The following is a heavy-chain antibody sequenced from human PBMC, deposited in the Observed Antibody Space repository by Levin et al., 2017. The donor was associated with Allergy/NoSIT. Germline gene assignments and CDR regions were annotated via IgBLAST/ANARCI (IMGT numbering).Heavy chain of an antibody. J-gene: IGHJ1*01. CDR1: GFTFSDYS. V-gene: IGHV3-48*02. D-gene: IGHD2-2*02. CDR3: SRDQLAASISGLGH. Sequence: GESLKISCAASGFTFSDYSLHWVRQVPGKGLQWLAYISTNGITKYYVDSVRGRFTISRDNAKNSLYLQMNGLRDEDTGVYYCSRDQLAASISGLGHWGQGTQVTVSS. CDR2: ISTNGITK.